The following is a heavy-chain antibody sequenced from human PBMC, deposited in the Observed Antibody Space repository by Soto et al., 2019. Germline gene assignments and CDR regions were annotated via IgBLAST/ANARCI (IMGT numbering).Heavy chain of an antibody. D-gene: IGHD6-13*01. V-gene: IGHV4-59*08. CDR3: ARTKVAAGDYYYYMDV. Sequence: PSETLSLTCTVSGGSIRSYCWTWIRQPPGEGLEWIGCICNSGSTNYNPSLKSRVTISVDTSKSQFSLKLSSVTATDTAVYYCARTKVAAGDYYYYMDVWGKGTTVTVSS. CDR2: ICNSGST. J-gene: IGHJ6*03. CDR1: GGSIRSYC.